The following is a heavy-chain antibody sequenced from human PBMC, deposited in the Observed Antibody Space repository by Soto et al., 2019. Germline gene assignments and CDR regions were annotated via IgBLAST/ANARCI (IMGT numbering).Heavy chain of an antibody. CDR2: INPNSGGT. D-gene: IGHD6-19*01. CDR1: VYTFSGCY. Sequence: ASVEVSCKASVYTFSGCYMQWVRLAPGEGLEWMGWINPNSGGTKYAEKFQGRVTMTRDTSISTAYMELSRLTSDDTAVYYCASAAVTGTAGLDFWGQGTQVTVSS. CDR3: ASAAVTGTAGLDF. J-gene: IGHJ4*02. V-gene: IGHV1-2*02.